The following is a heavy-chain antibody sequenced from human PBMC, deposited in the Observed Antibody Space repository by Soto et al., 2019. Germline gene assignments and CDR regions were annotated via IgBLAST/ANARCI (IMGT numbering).Heavy chain of an antibody. J-gene: IGHJ4*02. CDR1: GGSISSYY. CDR2: IYYSGST. V-gene: IGHV4-59*01. CDR3: ARAGRITIFGVVTISALDY. D-gene: IGHD3-3*01. Sequence: SETLSLTCTVSGGSISSYYWSWIRQPPGKGLEWIGYIYYSGSTNYNPSLKSRVTISVDTSKNQFSLKLSSVTAADTAVYYCARAGRITIFGVVTISALDYWGQGTLVTVSS.